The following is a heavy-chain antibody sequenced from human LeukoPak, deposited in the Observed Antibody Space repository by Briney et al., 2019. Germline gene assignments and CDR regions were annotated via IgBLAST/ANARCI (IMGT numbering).Heavy chain of an antibody. J-gene: IGHJ5*02. CDR3: ARNTGGLSDWFDP. CDR2: MNNNGTT. Sequence: SETLSLTCTVCGGSISSSSYQWGWIRQPPGKWPGWIGNLWNMNNNGTTYYNPSPKSRVTISGDTSKNQFSLRLNSVTAADTAVHYCARNTGGLSDWFDPWGQGTLVTVSS. D-gene: IGHD5-18*01. V-gene: IGHV4-39*01. CDR1: GGSISSSSYQ.